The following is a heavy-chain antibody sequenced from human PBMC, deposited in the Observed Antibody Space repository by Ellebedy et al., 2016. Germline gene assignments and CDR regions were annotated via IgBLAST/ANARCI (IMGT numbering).Heavy chain of an antibody. CDR3: ARVPRRNRGWTNYYYYGMDV. J-gene: IGHJ6*02. CDR1: GGTFSSYA. CDR2: IIPILGIA. V-gene: IGHV1-69*04. Sequence: ASVKVSCKASGGTFSSYAISWVRQAPGQGLEWMGRIIPILGIANYAQKFQGRVTITADKSTSTAYMELSSLRSEDTAVYYCARVPRRNRGWTNYYYYGMDVWGQGTTVTVSS. D-gene: IGHD3-10*01.